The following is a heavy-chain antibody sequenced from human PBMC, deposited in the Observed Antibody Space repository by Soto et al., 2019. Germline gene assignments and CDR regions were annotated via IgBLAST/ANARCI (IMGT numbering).Heavy chain of an antibody. D-gene: IGHD4-4*01. Sequence: EVQLVESGGGLIQPGGSLRLSCAASGFTVSSNYMSWVRQAPGKGLEWVSVIYSGGSTYYADSVKGRFTISRDNSKNTLYLQMNSLRDEDTAVYYCARGEIGLQPAYYLDYWGQGTLVTVSS. CDR1: GFTVSSNY. CDR2: IYSGGST. V-gene: IGHV3-53*01. CDR3: ARGEIGLQPAYYLDY. J-gene: IGHJ4*02.